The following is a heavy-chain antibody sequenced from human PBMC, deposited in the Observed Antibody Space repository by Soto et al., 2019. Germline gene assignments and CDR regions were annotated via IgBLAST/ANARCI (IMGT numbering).Heavy chain of an antibody. D-gene: IGHD5-12*01. CDR1: GFTFSGSS. Sequence: GGSLILSCAASGFTFSGSSMHWVRQASGKGLEWVGRIRSKANSYATAYAASVKGRFTISRDDSKNTAYLQMNSLKTEDTAVYYCTSNSMATIHYWGQGTLVTVSS. CDR2: IRSKANSYAT. V-gene: IGHV3-73*01. J-gene: IGHJ4*02. CDR3: TSNSMATIHY.